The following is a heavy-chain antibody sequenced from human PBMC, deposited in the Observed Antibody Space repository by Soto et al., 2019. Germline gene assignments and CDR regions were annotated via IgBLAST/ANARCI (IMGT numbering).Heavy chain of an antibody. Sequence: EVQLVESGGGLVQPGGSLRLSCAASGFSFSTYWMNWVRQVPGKGLIWVSQISPNGGTTMYADAVRGRFTVSRDNSKNTLFLQMDSLSADDTAVYYCVRETWHSESWGQGTLVTVSS. D-gene: IGHD4-4*01. V-gene: IGHV3-74*03. CDR1: GFSFSTYW. CDR3: VRETWHSES. J-gene: IGHJ5*02. CDR2: ISPNGGTT.